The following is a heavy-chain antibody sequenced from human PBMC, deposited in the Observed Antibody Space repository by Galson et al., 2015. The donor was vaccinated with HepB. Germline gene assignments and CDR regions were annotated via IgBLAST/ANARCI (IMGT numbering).Heavy chain of an antibody. V-gene: IGHV1-18*04. CDR2: ISANSGNT. J-gene: IGHJ3*02. CDR3: ARDERYIENYYVAFDI. Sequence: SVKVSCKASGYTFTNYYINWVRQAPGQGLEWMGRISANSGNTNYAQNFHDRVTMTTDTPTSTAYMELRSLRSDDTAVYYCARDERYIENYYVAFDIWGQGTMVTVSS. D-gene: IGHD3-22*01. CDR1: GYTFTNYY.